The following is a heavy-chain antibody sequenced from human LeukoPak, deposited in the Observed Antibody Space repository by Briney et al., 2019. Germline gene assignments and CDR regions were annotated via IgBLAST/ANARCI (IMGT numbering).Heavy chain of an antibody. Sequence: PGRSLRLSCAASGFTFDDYAMHWVRQAPGKGLEWVSGISWNSGSIGYADSVKGRFTISRDNAKNSLYLQMNSLRAEDTALYYCAKVPTPYDSSFGLDYWGQGTLVTVSS. CDR1: GFTFDDYA. CDR2: ISWNSGSI. D-gene: IGHD3-22*01. CDR3: AKVPTPYDSSFGLDY. J-gene: IGHJ4*02. V-gene: IGHV3-9*01.